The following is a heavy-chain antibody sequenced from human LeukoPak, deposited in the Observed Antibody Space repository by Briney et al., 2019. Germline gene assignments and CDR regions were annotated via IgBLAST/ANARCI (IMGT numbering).Heavy chain of an antibody. V-gene: IGHV4-59*01. CDR1: GGSISGYY. CDR3: ARPLPYYGSGYPYYFDY. CDR2: IYYSGST. Sequence: SETLSLTCTVSGGSISGYYWSWIRQPPGKGLEWIGYIYYSGSTNYNPSLKSRVTISVDTSKNQFSLKLSSVTAADTAVYYCARPLPYYGSGYPYYFDYWGQGTLVTVSS. D-gene: IGHD3-22*01. J-gene: IGHJ4*02.